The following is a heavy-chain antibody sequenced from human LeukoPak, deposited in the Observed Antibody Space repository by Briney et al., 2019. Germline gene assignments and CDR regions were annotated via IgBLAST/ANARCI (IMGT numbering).Heavy chain of an antibody. J-gene: IGHJ6*04. CDR2: ISHSGST. D-gene: IGHD2-15*01. Sequence: SETLSLTCAVYGGSFSGYYWSWIRQPPGKGLEWIGEISHSGSTNYNPSLKSRVTISVDTSKNQFSLKLSSVTAADTAVYYCAGAGWPSGMDVGGKGTTVTVSS. CDR1: GGSFSGYY. CDR3: AGAGWPSGMDV. V-gene: IGHV4-34*01.